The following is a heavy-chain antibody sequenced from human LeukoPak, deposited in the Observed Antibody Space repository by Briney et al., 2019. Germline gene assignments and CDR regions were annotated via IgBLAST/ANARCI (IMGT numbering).Heavy chain of an antibody. V-gene: IGHV1-24*01. Sequence: ASVKVSCKVSGYTLTELSMHWVRQAPGKGLEWMGGFDPEDGETIYAQKFQGRVTMTEDTSTDTAYMELSSLRSEDTAVYYCARGPKVAATIPETYYYYYGMDVWGQGTTVTVSS. CDR2: FDPEDGET. J-gene: IGHJ6*02. CDR3: ARGPKVAATIPETYYYYYGMDV. D-gene: IGHD5-12*01. CDR1: GYTLTELS.